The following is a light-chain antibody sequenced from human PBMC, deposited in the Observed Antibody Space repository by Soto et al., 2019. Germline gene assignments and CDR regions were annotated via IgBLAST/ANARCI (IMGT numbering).Light chain of an antibody. CDR1: SSDVGGYNY. Sequence: QSVLTQPASVSGSPGQSITISCTGTSSDVGGYNYVSRYQQHPGTAPKLMIYEVSNRPSGLSNRFSGSKSGNTASLTISGLQAEDEADYYCSSYTSSSSLYVFGTGTKVTVL. CDR2: EVS. J-gene: IGLJ1*01. V-gene: IGLV2-14*01. CDR3: SSYTSSSSLYV.